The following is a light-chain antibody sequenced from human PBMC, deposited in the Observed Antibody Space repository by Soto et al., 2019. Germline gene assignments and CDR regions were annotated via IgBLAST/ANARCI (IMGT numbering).Light chain of an antibody. CDR3: QKYNSYGSWT. CDR2: KTS. V-gene: IGKV1-5*03. Sequence: DIQMTQSPSTLSASVGDRVTITCRASQSISAELAWDQQKPGKAPNLLIYKTSNLESGVPSRFSGSGSGTEFTLTISSLQRDDFATYCCQKYNSYGSWTFGQGTKVEVK. J-gene: IGKJ1*01. CDR1: QSISAE.